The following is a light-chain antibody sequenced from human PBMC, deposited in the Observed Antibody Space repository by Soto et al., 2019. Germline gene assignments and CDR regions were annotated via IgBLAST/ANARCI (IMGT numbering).Light chain of an antibody. CDR2: DAS. V-gene: IGKV1-5*01. CDR1: ESISSW. Sequence: DIQMTQSPSTLSASVGDRVSITCRASESISSWLAWYQQKPGKAPKLLIYDASAVESGVPSRFSGDGFGTEFTLTISNLQPDDFASYYCQQYNSYSWTFGQGTKVGL. J-gene: IGKJ1*01. CDR3: QQYNSYSWT.